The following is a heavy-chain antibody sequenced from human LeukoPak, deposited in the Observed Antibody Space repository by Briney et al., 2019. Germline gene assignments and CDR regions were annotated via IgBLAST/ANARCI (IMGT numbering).Heavy chain of an antibody. J-gene: IGHJ4*02. CDR3: AKLLYYYDSSQPY. CDR1: GFTFSSYG. CDR2: ISYDGSNK. D-gene: IGHD3-22*01. Sequence: QAGGSLRLSCAASGFTFSSYGMHWVRQAPGKGLEWVAVISYDGSNKYYADSVKGRFTISRDNSKNTLYLQMNSLRAEDTAVYYCAKLLYYYDSSQPYWGQGTLVTVSS. V-gene: IGHV3-30*18.